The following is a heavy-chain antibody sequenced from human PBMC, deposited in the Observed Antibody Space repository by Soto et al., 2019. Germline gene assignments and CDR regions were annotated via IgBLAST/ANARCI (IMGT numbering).Heavy chain of an antibody. CDR3: ARTFDYYGMDV. V-gene: IGHV4-61*03. J-gene: IGHJ6*02. Sequence: PSETLSITCTFSGFSVGSGSYYWSWIRQSPGKGLEWIGSIYHAGSVYYNPSLNSRVAVSLDTSKNHFSLKLTSVTAADTAVYYCARTFDYYGMDVWGQGTKVTVSS. CDR1: GFSVGSGSYY. CDR2: IYHAGSV.